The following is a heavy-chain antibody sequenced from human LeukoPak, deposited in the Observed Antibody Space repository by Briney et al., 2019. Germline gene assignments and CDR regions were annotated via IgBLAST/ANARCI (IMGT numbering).Heavy chain of an antibody. CDR2: ISAYNGNT. J-gene: IGHJ6*02. D-gene: IGHD3-10*01. CDR1: GYTFTSYG. Sequence: GASVKVSCKASGYTFTSYGISWVRQAPGQGLEWMGWISAYNGNTNYAQKLQGRVTMTTDTSTSTAYMELRSLRPDDTAVYYCARGKYYGSGSYYNGVYYYYGMDVWGQGTTVTVSS. CDR3: ARGKYYGSGSYYNGVYYYYGMDV. V-gene: IGHV1-18*01.